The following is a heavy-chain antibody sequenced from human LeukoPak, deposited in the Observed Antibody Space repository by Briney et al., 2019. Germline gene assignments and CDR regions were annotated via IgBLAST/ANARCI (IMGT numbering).Heavy chain of an antibody. Sequence: GGSLRLSCAASGFTFSSYSMNWVRQAPGKGLEWVSYISSSGSTIYYADSVKGRYTISRDNAKNSLYLQMNSLRAEDTAVYYCAELGITMIGGVWGKGTTVTISS. D-gene: IGHD3-10*02. CDR3: AELGITMIGGV. J-gene: IGHJ6*04. CDR2: ISSSGSTI. CDR1: GFTFSSYS. V-gene: IGHV3-48*04.